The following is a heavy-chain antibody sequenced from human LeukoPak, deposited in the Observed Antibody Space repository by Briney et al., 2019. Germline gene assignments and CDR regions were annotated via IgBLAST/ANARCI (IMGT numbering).Heavy chain of an antibody. D-gene: IGHD6-19*01. J-gene: IGHJ4*02. Sequence: PGRSLRLSCAASGFTFSSYAMHWVRQAPGKGLEWVAVISYDGSNKYYADSVKGRFTISRDNAKNSLYLQMNSLRAEDTAVYYCARAGYSSGWYGFDWGQGTLVTVSS. CDR2: ISYDGSNK. CDR1: GFTFSSYA. CDR3: ARAGYSSGWYGFD. V-gene: IGHV3-30-3*01.